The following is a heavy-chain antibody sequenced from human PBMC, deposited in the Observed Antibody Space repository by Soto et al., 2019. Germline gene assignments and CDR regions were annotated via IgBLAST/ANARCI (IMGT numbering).Heavy chain of an antibody. CDR2: LWPSGGA. V-gene: IGHV4-4*02. Sequence: QLQLQESGPGLETPSGGTLSLTCAVSGDSISSSNWWTWVRQAPGKGLEWIGELWPSGGANYNPSLQDRVTISVDKSNNRPSLKLTSMTAADTAIYYCARYLSCDSISCQNWFDPWGQGTLVTVSS. J-gene: IGHJ5*02. CDR3: ARYLSCDSISCQNWFDP. D-gene: IGHD3-22*01. CDR1: GDSISSSNW.